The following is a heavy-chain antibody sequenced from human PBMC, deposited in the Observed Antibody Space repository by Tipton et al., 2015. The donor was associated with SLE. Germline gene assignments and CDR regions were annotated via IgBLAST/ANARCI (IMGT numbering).Heavy chain of an antibody. J-gene: IGHJ4*02. CDR1: GGSISSYY. D-gene: IGHD3-16*02. V-gene: IGHV4-59*12. CDR2: IYYSGST. Sequence: TLSLTCTVSGGSISSYYWSWIRQPPGKGLEWIGYIYYSGSTYYNPSLKSRVTISVDTSKNQFSLKLSSVTAADTAVYYCARVTFGGVIAADYWGQGTLVTVSS. CDR3: ARVTFGGVIAADY.